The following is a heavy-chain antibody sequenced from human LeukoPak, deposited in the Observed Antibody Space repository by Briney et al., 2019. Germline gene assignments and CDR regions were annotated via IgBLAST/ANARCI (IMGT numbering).Heavy chain of an antibody. CDR3: ARGFRVVRPVGIFDY. Sequence: SETLSLTCAVYGGSFSGYYWSWIRQPPGKGLEWIGEINHSGSTNYNPSLKSRVTISVDTSKNQFSLKLSSVTAADTAVYYCARGFRVVRPVGIFDYWGQGTLVTVSS. CDR1: GGSFSGYY. V-gene: IGHV4-34*01. D-gene: IGHD3-10*01. CDR2: INHSGST. J-gene: IGHJ4*02.